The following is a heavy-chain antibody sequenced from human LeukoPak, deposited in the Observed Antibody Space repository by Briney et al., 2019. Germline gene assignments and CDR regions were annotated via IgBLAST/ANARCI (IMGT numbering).Heavy chain of an antibody. CDR1: GGAFSDYY. D-gene: IGHD6-13*01. J-gene: IGHJ4*02. V-gene: IGHV3-11*05. Sequence: KTSETLSLTCAVYGGAFSDYYMSWIRQAPGKGLEWVSYISSSSSYTNYADSVKGRFTISRDNAKNSLYLQMNSLRAEDTAVYYCARDAVSLAAAGTSDYWGQGSLVTVSS. CDR2: ISSSSSYT. CDR3: ARDAVSLAAAGTSDY.